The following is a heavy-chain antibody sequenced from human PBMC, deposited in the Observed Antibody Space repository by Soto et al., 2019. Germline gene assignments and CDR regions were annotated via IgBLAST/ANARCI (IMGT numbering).Heavy chain of an antibody. CDR3: AREKYPDIASTEFDY. V-gene: IGHV1-2*04. Sequence: QVQLVQSGAEVKKPGASVKVSCKASGYTFTGYYIHWVRQAPGQGLEWMGWINPNSGGTNYAQNFQGWVTMTRDTSISTAYMELSRLRSDDTAIYYCAREKYPDIASTEFDYWGQGTLVTVSS. CDR1: GYTFTGYY. D-gene: IGHD5-12*01. CDR2: INPNSGGT. J-gene: IGHJ4*02.